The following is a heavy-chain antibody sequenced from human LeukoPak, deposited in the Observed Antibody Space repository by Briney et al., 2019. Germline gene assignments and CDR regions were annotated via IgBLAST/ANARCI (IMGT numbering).Heavy chain of an antibody. V-gene: IGHV3-72*01. Sequence: PGGSLRLSCAASGFTFSDHYMDWVRQAPGKGLEWVGRSRNKASTYTTEYAASVKGRFTTSRGDSKNSVYLQMNSLKTEDTAVYYCTRSDSSGYVNYWGQGTLVTVSS. D-gene: IGHD3-22*01. CDR2: SRNKASTYTT. CDR3: TRSDSSGYVNY. J-gene: IGHJ4*02. CDR1: GFTFSDHY.